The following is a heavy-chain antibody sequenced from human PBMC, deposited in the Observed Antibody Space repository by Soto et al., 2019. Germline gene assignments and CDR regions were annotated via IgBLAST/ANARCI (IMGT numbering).Heavy chain of an antibody. D-gene: IGHD5-18*01. Sequence: PGGSLILSCAASGFSFSSYGMHWVRQAPGKGLEWVATISYDGTDEYYADSVKGRFTISRDNAKNSLYLQMNSLRAEDTAVYYCARGYGTFDYWGQGTLVTVSS. CDR2: ISYDGTDE. CDR3: ARGYGTFDY. V-gene: IGHV3-30*03. CDR1: GFSFSSYG. J-gene: IGHJ4*02.